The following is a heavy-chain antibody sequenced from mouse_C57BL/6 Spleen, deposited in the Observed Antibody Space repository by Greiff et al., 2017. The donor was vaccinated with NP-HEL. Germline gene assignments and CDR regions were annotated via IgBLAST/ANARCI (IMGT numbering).Heavy chain of an antibody. CDR3: SRSLVTTRFYR. J-gene: IGHJ2*01. V-gene: IGHV14-2*01. CDR1: GFNIKDYY. CDR2: IDPEDGET. D-gene: IGHD2-2*01. Sequence: VQLQQSGAELVKPGASVKLSCTASGFNIKDYYMHWVKQRTEQGLEWIGRIDPEDGETKYAPKFQGKATLTADTSSNKAYLQLTCLTSEDTAVYYYSRSLVTTRFYRWGQGTTLTLSS.